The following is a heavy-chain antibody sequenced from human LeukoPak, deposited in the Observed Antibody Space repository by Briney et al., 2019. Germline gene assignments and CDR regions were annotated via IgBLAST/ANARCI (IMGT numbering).Heavy chain of an antibody. D-gene: IGHD3-10*01. CDR3: AVSYYYGSGSYRKFDY. CDR2: INHSGST. J-gene: IGHJ4*02. CDR1: GESFSGYY. V-gene: IGHV4-34*01. Sequence: SETLSLTCAVYGESFSGYYWSWIRQPPGKGLEWIGEINHSGSTNYNSSLKSRVTISVDTSKNQFSLKLSSVTAADTAVYYCAVSYYYGSGSYRKFDYWGQGTLVTVSS.